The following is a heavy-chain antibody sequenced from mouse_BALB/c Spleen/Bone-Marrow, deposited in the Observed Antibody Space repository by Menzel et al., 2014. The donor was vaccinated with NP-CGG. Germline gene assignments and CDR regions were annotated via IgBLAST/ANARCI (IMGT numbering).Heavy chain of an antibody. CDR1: GFTFSSFG. V-gene: IGHV5-17*02. CDR3: ARSGSSSGYFDY. Sequence: DVQLQESGGGLVQPEGSRKLSCAASGFTFSSFGMHWVRQAPEKGLEWVAYISSGSSTIYYADTVMGRFTISRDNPKNTLFLQMTSLRSEDTAMYYCARSGSSSGYFDYWGQGTTLTVSS. D-gene: IGHD1-1*01. CDR2: ISSGSSTI. J-gene: IGHJ2*01.